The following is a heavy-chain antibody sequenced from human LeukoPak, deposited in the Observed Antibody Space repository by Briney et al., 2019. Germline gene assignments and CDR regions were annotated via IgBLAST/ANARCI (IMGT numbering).Heavy chain of an antibody. J-gene: IGHJ5*02. Sequence: PSGTLSLTCTVSGGSISSYYWSWIRQPPGKGLEWIGYIYYSGSTNYNPSPKSRVTISVDTSKNQFSLKLSSVTAADTAVYYCARMVVTASNWFDPWGQGTLVTVSS. CDR2: IYYSGST. CDR1: GGSISSYY. CDR3: ARMVVTASNWFDP. D-gene: IGHD2-21*02. V-gene: IGHV4-59*08.